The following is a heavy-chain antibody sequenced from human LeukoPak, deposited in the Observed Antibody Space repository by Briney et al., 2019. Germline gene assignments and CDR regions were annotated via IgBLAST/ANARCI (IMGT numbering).Heavy chain of an antibody. V-gene: IGHV3-21*01. CDR3: ARRGSGYGFGLREFDY. CDR1: GFTFSNYN. CDR2: ISSSSTYI. Sequence: GGSLRLSCAASGFTFSNYNMNWVRQAPGKGLEWVSSISSSSTYINYADPVKGRFTISRDNAKNSLFLQMNSLRAEDTAVYYCARRGSGYGFGLREFDYWGQGTLVTVSS. J-gene: IGHJ4*02. D-gene: IGHD3/OR15-3a*01.